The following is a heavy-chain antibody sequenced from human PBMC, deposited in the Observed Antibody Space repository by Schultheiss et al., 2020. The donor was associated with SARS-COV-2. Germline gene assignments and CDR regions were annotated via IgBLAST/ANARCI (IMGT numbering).Heavy chain of an antibody. CDR2: ISYDGSNK. CDR3: ARDYDILTGYYISETY. CDR1: GFTFSSYA. J-gene: IGHJ4*02. D-gene: IGHD3-9*01. V-gene: IGHV3-30*04. Sequence: GGSLRLSCAASGFTFSSYAMSWVRQAPGKGLEWVAVISYDGSNKYYADSVKGRFTISRDNAKNSLYLQMNSLRAEDTAVYYCARDYDILTGYYISETYWGQGTLVTVSS.